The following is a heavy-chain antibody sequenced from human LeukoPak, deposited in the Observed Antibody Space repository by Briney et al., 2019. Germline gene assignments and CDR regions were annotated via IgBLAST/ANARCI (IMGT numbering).Heavy chain of an antibody. CDR2: IKPDGSAE. J-gene: IGHJ4*02. CDR3: ARANNSSWHN. Sequence: PGGPLRFSCATPGFTFSSNWMGWVGHVPGRGLDWVANIKPDGSAEYYAASVKGRFTVSRDNAKNSLYLQMNSLRVEDTAVYYCARANNSSWHNWGQGTLVTVSS. D-gene: IGHD6-13*01. V-gene: IGHV3-7*01. CDR1: GFTFSSNW.